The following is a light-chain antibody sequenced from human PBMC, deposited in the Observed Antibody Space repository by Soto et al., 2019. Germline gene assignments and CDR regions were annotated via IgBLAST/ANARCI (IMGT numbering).Light chain of an antibody. CDR3: QSFDGSLSGYVV. Sequence: QSVLTQPPSVSGAPGQRVTMSCTGSSSNIGAGYDVHWYQQLPGTAPKLLIYGNSNRPSGVPDRFSGSKSGTSASLAITGLQAEDEADYYCQSFDGSLSGYVVFGGGTKLTVL. J-gene: IGLJ2*01. V-gene: IGLV1-40*01. CDR2: GNS. CDR1: SSNIGAGYD.